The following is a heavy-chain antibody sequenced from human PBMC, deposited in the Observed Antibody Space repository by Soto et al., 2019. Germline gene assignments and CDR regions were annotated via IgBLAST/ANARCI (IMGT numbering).Heavy chain of an antibody. D-gene: IGHD3-16*01. J-gene: IGHJ4*02. CDR2: ISYDGSNK. Sequence: PGGSLRLSCAASGFTFSSYGMHWVRQAPGKGLEWVAVISYDGSNKYYADSVKGRFTISRDNSKNTLYLQMNSLRAEDTAVYYCAKAPSKLILGYYFDYWGQGTLVTVS. CDR3: AKAPSKLILGYYFDY. CDR1: GFTFSSYG. V-gene: IGHV3-30*18.